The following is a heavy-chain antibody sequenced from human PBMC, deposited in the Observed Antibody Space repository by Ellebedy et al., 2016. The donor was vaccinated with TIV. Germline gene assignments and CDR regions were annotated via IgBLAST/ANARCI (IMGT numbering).Heavy chain of an antibody. CDR3: ARAGVVPAAPSTIDY. V-gene: IGHV1-18*01. D-gene: IGHD2-2*01. J-gene: IGHJ4*02. CDR2: ISAYSGNT. CDR1: GYTFTSYG. Sequence: ASVKVSCXASGYTFTSYGISWVRQAPGQGLEWMGWISAYSGNTNYAQKLQGRVTMTTDTSTSTAYMELRSLRSDDTAVYYCARAGVVPAAPSTIDYWGQGTLVTVSS.